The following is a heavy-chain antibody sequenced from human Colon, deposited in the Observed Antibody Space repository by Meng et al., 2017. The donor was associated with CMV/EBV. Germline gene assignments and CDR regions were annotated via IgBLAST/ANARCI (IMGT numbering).Heavy chain of an antibody. D-gene: IGHD3-10*01. J-gene: IGHJ6*02. CDR3: ARGVLLWFRYYGMDV. Sequence: LSLTCTVSGASISTSSYFWGWVRQPPGKGLEWVSYISSSGSTIYYADSVKGRFTISRDNAKNSLYLQMNSLRAEDTAVYYCARGVLLWFRYYGMDVWGQGTTVTVSS. CDR1: GASISTSSYF. CDR2: ISSSGSTI. V-gene: IGHV3-48*03.